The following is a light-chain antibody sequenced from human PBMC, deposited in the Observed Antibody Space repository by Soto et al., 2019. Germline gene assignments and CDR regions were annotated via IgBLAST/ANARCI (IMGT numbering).Light chain of an antibody. CDR3: QQSYSRAT. V-gene: IGKV1-39*01. J-gene: IGKJ1*01. Sequence: DIQMTQSPSSLSASVGDRVTITCRASQSISSYLNWYQQKPGRAPKLLIYAASSLQSGVPSRFSGSGSGTDFTLTINSLRPEDSATYYCQQSYSRATFGQGTKVDIK. CDR1: QSISSY. CDR2: AAS.